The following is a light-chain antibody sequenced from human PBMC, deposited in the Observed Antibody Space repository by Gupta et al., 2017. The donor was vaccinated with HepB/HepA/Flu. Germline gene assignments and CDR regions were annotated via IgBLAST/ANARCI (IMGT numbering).Light chain of an antibody. V-gene: IGLV2-14*01. J-gene: IGLJ2*01. Sequence: HSALTQPASVSGSPRRSITISCTGTSSDVGAAKYVSCYQQRPGKAPKLMIYGVSKRPAGVSDRFSGSKSGSTASLTIPGLQAEEEADYYCSSYTSSSSPVVFGGGTKLTVL. CDR2: GVS. CDR3: SSYTSSSSPVV. CDR1: SSDVGAAKY.